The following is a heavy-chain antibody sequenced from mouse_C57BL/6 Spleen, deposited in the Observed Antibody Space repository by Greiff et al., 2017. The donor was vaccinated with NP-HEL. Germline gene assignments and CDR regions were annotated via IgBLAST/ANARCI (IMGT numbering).Heavy chain of an antibody. J-gene: IGHJ3*01. Sequence: EVQLQESGPGLVKPSQSLSLTCSVTGYSITSGYYWNWIRQFPGNKLEWMGYISYDGSNNYNPSLKNRISITRDTSTNQFFLKLNSVTTEDTATYYCARDRNGNYGWFAYWGQGTLVTVSA. CDR3: ARDRNGNYGWFAY. CDR1: GYSITSGYY. CDR2: ISYDGSN. D-gene: IGHD2-1*01. V-gene: IGHV3-6*01.